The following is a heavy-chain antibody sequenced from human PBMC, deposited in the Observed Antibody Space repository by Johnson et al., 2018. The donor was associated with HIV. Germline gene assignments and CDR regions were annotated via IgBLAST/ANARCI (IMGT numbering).Heavy chain of an antibody. D-gene: IGHD4-17*01. CDR3: AREGTDEPLHRIYDCGDFPTFVI. CDR1: GFTFDNYW. Sequence: VLLLESGGGLVQPGGSLRLYCAASGFTFDNYWMTWVRQAPGKGLEWVANIQHGGNVTYYVDSVKGRFTISRDNAKTSLYLQMNSLSVADTAVYYCAREGTDEPLHRIYDCGDFPTFVIWGQGTMVTVSS. CDR2: IQHGGNVT. J-gene: IGHJ3*02. V-gene: IGHV3-7*01.